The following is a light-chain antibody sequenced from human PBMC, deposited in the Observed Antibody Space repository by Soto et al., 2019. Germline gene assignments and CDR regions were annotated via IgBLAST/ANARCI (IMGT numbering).Light chain of an antibody. J-gene: IGKJ4*01. CDR1: QSINNR. CDR2: DAS. CDR3: QQYNSYSLT. Sequence: DIQMTQSPFTLSASVGERVTITCRASQSINNRLAWHQQKPGKAPKVLICDASSLKSGVPSRFSGSGSGTEFTLTISSLQPDDFATYYCQQYNSYSLTFGGGTKVDIK. V-gene: IGKV1-5*01.